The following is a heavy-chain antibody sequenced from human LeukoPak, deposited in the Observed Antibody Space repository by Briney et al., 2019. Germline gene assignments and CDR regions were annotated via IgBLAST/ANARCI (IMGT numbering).Heavy chain of an antibody. D-gene: IGHD3-10*01. CDR2: ISDDGSNT. V-gene: IGHV3-30*03. Sequence: GGSLRLSCAPFGFTFSSYGMHWVRQAPGKGLEWVAVISDDGSNTYYADSVKGRFTISRDNSKNKLYLQMNSLRAEDTAVYYCARDPSNSGNYYVFGYWGQGTLVTVPS. CDR1: GFTFSSYG. CDR3: ARDPSNSGNYYVFGY. J-gene: IGHJ4*02.